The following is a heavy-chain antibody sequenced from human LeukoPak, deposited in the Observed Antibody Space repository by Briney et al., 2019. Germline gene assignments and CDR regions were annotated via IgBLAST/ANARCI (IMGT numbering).Heavy chain of an antibody. CDR1: GFTFSSYS. D-gene: IGHD5-18*01. V-gene: IGHV3-21*01. J-gene: IGHJ3*01. CDR3: AKDVDTVMDWANDAFDV. Sequence: GGSLRLSCAASGFTFSSYSMNWVRQAPRKGLEWVSSISSSSSYIYYADSLKGRFTMSRDNSKNSVYLQMDSLRVEDTAMYYCAKDVDTVMDWANDAFDVWGQGTMVIVSS. CDR2: ISSSSSYI.